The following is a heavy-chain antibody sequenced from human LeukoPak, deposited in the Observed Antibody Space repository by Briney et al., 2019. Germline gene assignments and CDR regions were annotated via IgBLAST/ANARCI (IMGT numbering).Heavy chain of an antibody. Sequence: SETLSLTCTVSGGSISSGGYYWSWIRQHPGKGLEWIGYIYYSGSTYYNPSLESRVTISVDTSKNQFSLKLSSVTAADTAVYYCARAPGDGDYFDYWGQGTLVTVSS. CDR2: IYYSGST. D-gene: IGHD3-16*01. J-gene: IGHJ4*02. CDR1: GGSISSGGYY. V-gene: IGHV4-31*03. CDR3: ARAPGDGDYFDY.